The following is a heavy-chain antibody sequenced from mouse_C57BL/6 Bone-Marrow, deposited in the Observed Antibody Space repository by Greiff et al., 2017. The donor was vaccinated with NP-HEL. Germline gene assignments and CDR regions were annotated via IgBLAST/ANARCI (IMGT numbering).Heavy chain of an antibody. Sequence: QVQLQQPGAELVKPGASVKMSCKASGYTFTSYWITWVKQRPGQGLEWIGEIYPGSGSTNYNEKFKSKATLTVDTSSSTAYMQLSSLTSEDSAVYYCARWILWYSLDYWGQGTTLTVSS. CDR3: ARWILWYSLDY. CDR2: IYPGSGST. V-gene: IGHV1-55*01. J-gene: IGHJ2*01. D-gene: IGHD2-1*01. CDR1: GYTFTSYW.